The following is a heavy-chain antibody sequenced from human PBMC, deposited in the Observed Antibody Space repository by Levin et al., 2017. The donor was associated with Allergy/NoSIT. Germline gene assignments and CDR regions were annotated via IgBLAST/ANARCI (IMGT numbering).Heavy chain of an antibody. CDR2: ISGSGDST. D-gene: IGHD2-21*02. J-gene: IGHJ4*02. CDR3: AKYAVTAIPNDYFDY. CDR1: GFTFSSYA. Sequence: PGGSLRLSCAASGFTFSSYAMSWVRQAPGKGLEWVSAISGSGDSTYYADSVKGRFTISRDNSMHTLYLQMNSLRVEDTAVYYCAKYAVTAIPNDYFDYWGQGTLVIVSS. V-gene: IGHV3-23*01.